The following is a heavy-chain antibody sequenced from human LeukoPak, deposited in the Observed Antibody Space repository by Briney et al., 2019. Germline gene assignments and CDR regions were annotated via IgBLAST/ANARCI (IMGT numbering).Heavy chain of an antibody. Sequence: SVKVSCKASGGTFSSYAFSWVRQAPGQGLEWMGGIIPIVGTTNYAQMFQGRVTITADESTSTAYMELSSLRSEDTAVYYCARGGYYYDSSGYSHLPDYWGQGTLVTASA. D-gene: IGHD3-22*01. CDR3: ARGGYYYDSSGYSHLPDY. J-gene: IGHJ4*02. V-gene: IGHV1-69*13. CDR1: GGTFSSYA. CDR2: IIPIVGTT.